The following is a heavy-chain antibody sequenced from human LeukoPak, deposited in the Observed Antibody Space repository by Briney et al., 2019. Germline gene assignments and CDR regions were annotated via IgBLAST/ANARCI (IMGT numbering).Heavy chain of an antibody. Sequence: ASVKVSCKASGYTFTGYYMHWVRQAPGQGLEWMGWINTNTGNPTYAQGFTGRFVFSLDTSVSTAYLQISSLKAEDTAVYYCARYCSGGSCSGPFDYWGQGTLVTVSS. CDR2: INTNTGNP. CDR3: ARYCSGGSCSGPFDY. D-gene: IGHD2-15*01. CDR1: GYTFTGYY. J-gene: IGHJ4*02. V-gene: IGHV7-4-1*02.